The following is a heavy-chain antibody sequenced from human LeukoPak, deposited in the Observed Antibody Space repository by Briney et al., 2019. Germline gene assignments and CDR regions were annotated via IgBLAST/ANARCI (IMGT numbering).Heavy chain of an antibody. CDR3: ARGAPDYYDSSGYYSIPDY. Sequence: GGSLRLSCAASGFTFSNYGMHWVRQAPGKGLEWVAVIWYDGSNKYYADSVKGRLTISRDNSKNTLYLQMNSLRAEDTAVYYCARGAPDYYDSSGYYSIPDYWGQGTLVTVSS. CDR1: GFTFSNYG. CDR2: IWYDGSNK. J-gene: IGHJ4*02. V-gene: IGHV3-33*01. D-gene: IGHD3-22*01.